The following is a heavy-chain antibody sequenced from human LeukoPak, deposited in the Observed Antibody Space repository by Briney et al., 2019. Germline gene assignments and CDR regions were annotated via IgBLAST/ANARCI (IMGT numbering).Heavy chain of an antibody. J-gene: IGHJ4*02. CDR3: ASGGDTGYSSSWHFDY. D-gene: IGHD6-13*01. Sequence: GSLRLSCAASGFTFSSYSMNWVRQAPGKGLEWVSSISSSSSYIYYADSVKGRFTISRDNAKNSLYLQMNSLRAEDTAVYYCASGGDTGYSSSWHFDYWGQGTLVTVSS. V-gene: IGHV3-21*01. CDR1: GFTFSSYS. CDR2: ISSSSSYI.